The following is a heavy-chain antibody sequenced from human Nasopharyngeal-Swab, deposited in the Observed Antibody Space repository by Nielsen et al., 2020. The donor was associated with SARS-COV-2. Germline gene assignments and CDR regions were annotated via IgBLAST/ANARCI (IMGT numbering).Heavy chain of an antibody. D-gene: IGHD3-22*01. J-gene: IGHJ4*02. V-gene: IGHV4-34*01. CDR2: INHSGST. Sequence: SETLSLTCAVYGGSFSGYYWSWIRQPPGKGLEWIGEINHSGSTNYNPSLKSRVTISADTSKNQFSLKLSSVTAADTAVYYRARGLGQYYYDSSGYYFFDYWGQGTLVTVSS. CDR1: GGSFSGYY. CDR3: ARGLGQYYYDSSGYYFFDY.